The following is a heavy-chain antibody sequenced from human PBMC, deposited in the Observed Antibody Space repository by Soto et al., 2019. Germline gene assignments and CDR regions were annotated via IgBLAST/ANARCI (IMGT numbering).Heavy chain of an antibody. J-gene: IGHJ6*03. CDR2: IWYDGSNK. D-gene: IGHD3-9*01. Sequence: QVQLVESGGGVVQPGRSLRLSCAASGFTFSSYGMHWVRQAPGKGLEWVAVIWYDGSNKYYADSVKGRFTISRDNSKNPLYLQMNSLRAEDTAVYYCARDSILSSVELDLTYLMDVWGKGTTVTVSS. CDR3: ARDSILSSVELDLTYLMDV. V-gene: IGHV3-33*01. CDR1: GFTFSSYG.